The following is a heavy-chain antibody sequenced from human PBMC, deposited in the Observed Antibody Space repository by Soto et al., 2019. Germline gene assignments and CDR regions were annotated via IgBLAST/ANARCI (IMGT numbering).Heavy chain of an antibody. CDR3: AREVQVHTPAFVY. D-gene: IGHD3-10*01. CDR1: GGTFNTYA. J-gene: IGHJ4*02. CDR2: ISPMFGAA. V-gene: IGHV1-69*19. Sequence: QVQLVQSGAEMKKPGSSVKVSCQSSGGTFNTYAMNWVRQAPGQGPEWMGDISPMFGAANYAPKFQGRVTITEDESTGTLYMQLSSLTSEDTALYFCAREVQVHTPAFVYWGQGTLVTVSS.